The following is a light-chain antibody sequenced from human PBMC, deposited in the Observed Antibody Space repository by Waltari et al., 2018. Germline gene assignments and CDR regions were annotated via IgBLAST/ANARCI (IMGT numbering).Light chain of an antibody. CDR3: CSYAGSYTFAVV. Sequence: QSALTQPRPVSGSPGQSVTISCTATSSDVGGYNYVSWYQQHPGKAPKLMIYDVSKPPSGVPDRFSGSKSGNTASLTISGLQAEDEADYYCCSYAGSYTFAVVFGGGTKLTVL. CDR1: SSDVGGYNY. V-gene: IGLV2-11*01. J-gene: IGLJ2*01. CDR2: DVS.